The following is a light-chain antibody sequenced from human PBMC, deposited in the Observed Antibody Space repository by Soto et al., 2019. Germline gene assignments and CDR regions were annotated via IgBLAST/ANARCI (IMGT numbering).Light chain of an antibody. Sequence: IVMTQSPDSLGVSLGERATISCKSNQSLLYSSTSKNYLAWYRQRPGQPPQLLIYWASTREYGVPARFSGSGSGTDFTLTISSLRAEDVAVYFCQQYYDTPTFGPGTRVDFK. CDR3: QQYYDTPT. CDR1: QSLLYSSTSKNY. J-gene: IGKJ3*01. CDR2: WAS. V-gene: IGKV4-1*01.